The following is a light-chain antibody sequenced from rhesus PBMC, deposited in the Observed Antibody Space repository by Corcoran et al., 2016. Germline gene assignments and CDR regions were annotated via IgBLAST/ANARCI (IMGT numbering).Light chain of an antibody. CDR1: QSIGNW. J-gene: IGKJ3*01. CDR2: RAS. V-gene: IGKV1-22*01. CDR3: QQYSSSPFT. Sequence: DIQMTQSPSSLSASVGDTVTITCRASQSIGNWLARYQLKPGKAPKLLIYRASTLKNGVPSRFSGSGAGTDFSLTISGLQSEDFTSYSCQQYSSSPFTFGPGTKLDIK.